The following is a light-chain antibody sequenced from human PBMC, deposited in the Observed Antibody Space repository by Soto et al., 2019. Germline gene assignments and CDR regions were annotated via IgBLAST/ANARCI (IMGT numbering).Light chain of an antibody. CDR3: QQYGSSGT. V-gene: IGKV3-20*01. CDR2: GAS. Sequence: EIVLTQSPGTLSLSPGERSTLSCGARQSVSNNYLAWYQQKPGQAPRLLIYGASNRATGIPDRLSGSGSGTDFTLTISRLEPEDSAVYYCQQYGSSGTFGQGTKVDIK. J-gene: IGKJ1*01. CDR1: QSVSNNY.